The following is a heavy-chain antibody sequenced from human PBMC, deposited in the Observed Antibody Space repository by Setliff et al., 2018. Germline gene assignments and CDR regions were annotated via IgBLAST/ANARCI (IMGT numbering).Heavy chain of an antibody. CDR1: GYSFSDYD. J-gene: IGHJ5*02. CDR2: MNAHSGNS. CDR3: ARGKWFRLDKSAWSNWFDP. Sequence: ASVKVSCKASGYSFSDYDINWVRQAPGQGPEWMGWMNAHSGNSGCAQKFQGRVTMTRDTSISTAYMELNSLQYEDTAVYYCARGKWFRLDKSAWSNWFDPWGQGTLVTVSS. D-gene: IGHD5-12*01. V-gene: IGHV1-8*01.